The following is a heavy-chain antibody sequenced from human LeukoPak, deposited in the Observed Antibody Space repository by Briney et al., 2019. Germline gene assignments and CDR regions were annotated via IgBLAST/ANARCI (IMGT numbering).Heavy chain of an antibody. Sequence: SETLSLTCTVSGGSISSYCWSWLRQPPGKGLEWIGYIYYSGSTNYNPSLKSRVTISVDTSKNQFSLKLSSVTAADTAVYYCARSILYNCTNGVGYTLYYYHYMDVWGKGTTVTVSS. V-gene: IGHV4-59*01. D-gene: IGHD2-8*01. CDR2: IYYSGST. CDR3: ARSILYNCTNGVGYTLYYYHYMDV. J-gene: IGHJ6*03. CDR1: GGSISSYC.